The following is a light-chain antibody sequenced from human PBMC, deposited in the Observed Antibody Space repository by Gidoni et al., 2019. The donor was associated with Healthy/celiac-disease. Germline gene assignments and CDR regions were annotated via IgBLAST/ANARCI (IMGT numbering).Light chain of an antibody. J-gene: IGKJ4*01. CDR2: GAS. Sequence: EIVFTQSPGTLSLSPGERATLSCRASPSVSSSYLAWYQQKPGQAPRLLIYGASSRATGIPDRFSGSVSGTDFTLTISRLEPEDFAVYYCQQYGSSPLTFGGGTKVEIK. CDR3: QQYGSSPLT. V-gene: IGKV3-20*01. CDR1: PSVSSSY.